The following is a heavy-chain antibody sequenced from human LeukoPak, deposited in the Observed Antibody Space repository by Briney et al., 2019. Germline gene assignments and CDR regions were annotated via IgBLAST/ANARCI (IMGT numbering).Heavy chain of an antibody. CDR2: IYYSGST. CDR1: GGSISSYY. Sequence: PSETLSLTCTVSGGSISSYYWSWLRQPPGKGLEGIGYIYYSGSTNYNPSLKRRVTISVDTSKNQFSLKLSSVTAADTAVYYCARRLKPRGIVVVPAADGWFDPWGQGTLVTVSS. D-gene: IGHD2-2*01. V-gene: IGHV4-59*01. CDR3: ARRLKPRGIVVVPAADGWFDP. J-gene: IGHJ5*02.